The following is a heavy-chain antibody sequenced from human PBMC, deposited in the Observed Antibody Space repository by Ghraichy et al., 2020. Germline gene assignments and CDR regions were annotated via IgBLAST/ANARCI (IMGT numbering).Heavy chain of an antibody. CDR2: IRGKSDGATV. CDR1: GFTFAKAW. J-gene: IGHJ6*03. Sequence: GGSLRLSCTGSGFTFAKAWMGWVRQAPGKGLEWVGHIRGKSDGATVTHAAPVKVRFTIARDDAEDTLHLQLNNLRTEDTAIYYCTTLRNHYMNFWGTGTTVTVSS. CDR3: TTLRNHYMNF. V-gene: IGHV3-15*06.